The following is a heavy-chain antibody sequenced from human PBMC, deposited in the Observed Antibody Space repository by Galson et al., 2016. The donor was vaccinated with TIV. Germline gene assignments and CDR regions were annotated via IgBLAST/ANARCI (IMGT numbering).Heavy chain of an antibody. CDR2: IYPGDSDT. CDR3: ARRGREETNEGGLDV. V-gene: IGHV5-51*01. J-gene: IGHJ6*02. D-gene: IGHD1-1*01. CDR1: GYSFTGSW. Sequence: QSGAEVKKPGESLKISCKGSGYSFTGSWIDWVRQVPGKGLEWMGVIYPGDSDTKYSPAFHGHVTISVDTSISTAFLEWSSLKASDTAIYYCARRGREETNEGGLDVWGQGTTVTASS.